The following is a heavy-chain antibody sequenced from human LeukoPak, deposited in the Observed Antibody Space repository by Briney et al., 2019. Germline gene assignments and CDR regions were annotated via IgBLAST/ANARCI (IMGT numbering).Heavy chain of an antibody. Sequence: PSETLSLTCIVSGGSISSYYWSWIRQPPGEGLEWIGRIYTSGSTNYNPSLKSRVTISVDTSKNQFSLKLMSVTAADTAVYYCARDSGTTGEVKFDPWGQGTLVTVSS. J-gene: IGHJ5*02. D-gene: IGHD3-10*01. V-gene: IGHV4-4*07. CDR1: GGSISSYY. CDR2: IYTSGST. CDR3: ARDSGTTGEVKFDP.